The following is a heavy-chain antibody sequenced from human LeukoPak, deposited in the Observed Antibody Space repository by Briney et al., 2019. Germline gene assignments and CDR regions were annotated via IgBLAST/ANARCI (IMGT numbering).Heavy chain of an antibody. CDR3: AREQNTATFDY. CDR1: GGSISNYY. J-gene: IGHJ4*02. D-gene: IGHD5-18*01. CDR2: IHYTGST. V-gene: IGHV4-59*01. Sequence: SETLSLTCTVSGGSISNYYWSWIRQPPRKGLEWIGYIHYTGSTNYNPSLKSRVTISVDTSKNQFSLKLSSVTAADTAVYYCAREQNTATFDYWGQGTLVTVSS.